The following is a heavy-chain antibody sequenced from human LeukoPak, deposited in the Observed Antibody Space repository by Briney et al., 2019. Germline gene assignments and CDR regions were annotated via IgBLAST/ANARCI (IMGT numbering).Heavy chain of an antibody. CDR2: ISSSGGTI. V-gene: IGHV3-48*04. J-gene: IGHJ4*02. CDR1: GFTFSSYA. CDR3: ASGLNMVTVPFDY. D-gene: IGHD2-21*02. Sequence: PGGSLRLSCAASGFTFSSYAMNWIRQAPGKGLEWISYISSSGGTIYCADSVKGRFTISRDNAKKSLYLQMNSLRAEDTAVYYCASGLNMVTVPFDYWGQGTLVTVSS.